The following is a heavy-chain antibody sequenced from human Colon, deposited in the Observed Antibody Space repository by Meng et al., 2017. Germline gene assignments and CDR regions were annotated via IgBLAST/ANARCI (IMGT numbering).Heavy chain of an antibody. V-gene: IGHV3-30*04. Sequence: GGSLRLSCAASGDTFSSHAMHWVRQAPGKGLEWVAVISYDGSNEFYADSVKGRFTISRDNSKNTLNLQMRSLRVEDTAVYHCAREVGRPDCTSTRCNNYFDSWGQGTLVTVSS. CDR1: GDTFSSHA. D-gene: IGHD2-2*02. CDR2: ISYDGSNE. CDR3: AREVGRPDCTSTRCNNYFDS. J-gene: IGHJ4*02.